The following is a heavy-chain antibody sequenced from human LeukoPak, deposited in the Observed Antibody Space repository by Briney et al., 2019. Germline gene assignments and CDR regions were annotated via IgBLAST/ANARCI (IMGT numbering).Heavy chain of an antibody. J-gene: IGHJ6*03. CDR1: GFTFDDYA. Sequence: GGSLRLSCAASGFTFDDYAMHWVRQAPGKGLEWVSLISWDGGSTYYADSVKGRFTISRDNSKNSLYLQMNSLRAEDTALYYCAKDGLFGVVTPYYYMDVWGKGTTVTVSS. V-gene: IGHV3-43D*04. CDR2: ISWDGGST. CDR3: AKDGLFGVVTPYYYMDV. D-gene: IGHD3-3*01.